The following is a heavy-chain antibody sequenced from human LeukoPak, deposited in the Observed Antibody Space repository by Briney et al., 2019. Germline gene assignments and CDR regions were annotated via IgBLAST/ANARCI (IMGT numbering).Heavy chain of an antibody. CDR3: ARVDSDIAAAGTGPYNWFDP. CDR1: GYTFTSYG. V-gene: IGHV1-18*01. CDR2: ISAYHGNT. Sequence: GASVNVSCKASGYTFTSYGISWVRQAPGQGLEWMGWISAYHGNTNYAQKLQGRVRKSTVTSTSTAYMELRSLRSDDTAVYYCARVDSDIAAAGTGPYNWFDPWGQGTLVTVSS. J-gene: IGHJ5*02. D-gene: IGHD6-13*01.